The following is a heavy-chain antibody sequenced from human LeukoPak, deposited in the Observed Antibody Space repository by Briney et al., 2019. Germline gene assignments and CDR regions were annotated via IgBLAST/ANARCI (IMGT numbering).Heavy chain of an antibody. J-gene: IGHJ6*03. V-gene: IGHV4-39*07. CDR2: IYYSGST. D-gene: IGHD1-1*01. CDR1: GGSISTSNYY. CDR3: ARGPRVGGTWYYYYYYMDV. Sequence: SETLSLTCTVSGGSISTSNYYWGWIRQPPGKGLEWIGSIYYSGSTYYNPSLKSRLTISVDTSKNQFSLKLSSVAAADTAVYYCARGPRVGGTWYYYYYYMDVWGKGTTVTVSS.